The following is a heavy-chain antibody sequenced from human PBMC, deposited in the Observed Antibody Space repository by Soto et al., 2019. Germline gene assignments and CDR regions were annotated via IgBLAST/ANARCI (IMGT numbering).Heavy chain of an antibody. J-gene: IGHJ3*02. CDR3: ARVLDIVVVLAQELDAFDI. CDR2: MNPNSGNT. CDR1: GYTFTSYD. D-gene: IGHD2-15*01. Sequence: ASVKVSCKASGYTFTSYDINWVRQATGQGLEWMGWMNPNSGNTGYAQKFQGRVTMTRNTSISIAYMELSSLRSEDTAVYYCARVLDIVVVLAQELDAFDIWGQGTMVTVSS. V-gene: IGHV1-8*01.